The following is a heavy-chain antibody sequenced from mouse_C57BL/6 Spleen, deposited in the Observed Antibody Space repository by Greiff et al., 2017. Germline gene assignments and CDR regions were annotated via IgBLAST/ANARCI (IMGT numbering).Heavy chain of an antibody. CDR1: GYTFTEYT. CDR3: ARHEEKIYYDYEGFDY. J-gene: IGHJ2*01. CDR2: FYPGSGSI. Sequence: VQLVESGAELVKPGASVKLSCKASGYTFTEYTIHWVKQRSGQGLEWIGWFYPGSGSIKYNEKFKDKATLTADKSSSTVYMELSRLTSEDSAVYFCARHEEKIYYDYEGFDYWGQGTTLTVSS. V-gene: IGHV1-62-2*01. D-gene: IGHD2-4*01.